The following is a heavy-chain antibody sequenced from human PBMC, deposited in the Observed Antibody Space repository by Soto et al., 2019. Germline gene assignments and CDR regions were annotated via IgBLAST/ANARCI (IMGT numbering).Heavy chain of an antibody. CDR2: ISAYNGNT. Sequence: GASVKVSCKASGYTFTSYGISCVRQAPGQGLEWMGWISAYNGNTNYAQKLQGRVTMTTDTSTSTAYMELRSLRSDDTAVYYCARLYYYGSGRRGLYYYMDVWGKGTTVTVSS. J-gene: IGHJ6*03. CDR3: ARLYYYGSGRRGLYYYMDV. CDR1: GYTFTSYG. V-gene: IGHV1-18*01. D-gene: IGHD3-10*01.